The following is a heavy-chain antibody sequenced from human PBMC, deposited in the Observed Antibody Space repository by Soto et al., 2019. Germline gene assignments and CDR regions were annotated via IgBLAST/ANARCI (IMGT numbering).Heavy chain of an antibody. Sequence: SETLSLTCTVSGGSISSSSYYWGWIRQPPGKGLEWIGSIYYSGSTYYNPSLKSRVTISVDTSKNQFSLKLSSVTAADTAVYYCATYYDFWSGYDAFDIWGQGTMVTVSS. V-gene: IGHV4-39*01. CDR1: GGSISSSSYY. CDR2: IYYSGST. CDR3: ATYYDFWSGYDAFDI. D-gene: IGHD3-3*01. J-gene: IGHJ3*02.